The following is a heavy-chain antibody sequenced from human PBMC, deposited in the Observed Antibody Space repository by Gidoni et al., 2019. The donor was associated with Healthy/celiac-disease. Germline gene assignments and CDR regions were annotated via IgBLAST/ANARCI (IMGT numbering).Heavy chain of an antibody. CDR3: ARDHWERRYDSSGYYSGGWIADNWFDP. CDR1: GGSISSSSYY. Sequence: QLQLQESGPGLVKPSETLSLTCTVSGGSISSSSYYWGWIRQPPGKGLEWIGSIYYSGSTYYNPSLKSRVTISVDTSKNQFSLKLSSVTAADTAVYYCARDHWERRYDSSGYYSGGWIADNWFDPWGQGTLVTVSS. D-gene: IGHD3-22*01. J-gene: IGHJ5*02. CDR2: IYYSGST. V-gene: IGHV4-39*07.